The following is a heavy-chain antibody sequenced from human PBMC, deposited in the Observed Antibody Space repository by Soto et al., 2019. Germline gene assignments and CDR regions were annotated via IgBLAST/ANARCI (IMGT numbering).Heavy chain of an antibody. J-gene: IGHJ4*02. Sequence: GPSVKVTCKASGYTFTSYGISWVRQAPGQGLEWMGWISAYNDNTNYAQKLQGRVTMTTDTSTSTAYMELRSLRSDDTAVYYCARGTYYYDSSGPGYYWGQGTLVTVSS. CDR2: ISAYNDNT. CDR3: ARGTYYYDSSGPGYY. D-gene: IGHD3-22*01. CDR1: GYTFTSYG. V-gene: IGHV1-18*01.